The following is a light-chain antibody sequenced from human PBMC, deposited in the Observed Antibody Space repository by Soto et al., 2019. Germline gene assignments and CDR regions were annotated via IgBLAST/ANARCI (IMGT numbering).Light chain of an antibody. CDR1: TSDVGGYNF. V-gene: IGLV2-8*01. CDR3: SAFAGSEGYV. Sequence: QSALAQPPSASGSPGQSVAISGTGTTSDVGGYNFVSWYQQHPGKAPKLIIYEATKRPSGVPDRFSGAWSGNTASLIVSGLQAEDEADYYCSAFAGSEGYVFGSGTKVTVL. CDR2: EAT. J-gene: IGLJ1*01.